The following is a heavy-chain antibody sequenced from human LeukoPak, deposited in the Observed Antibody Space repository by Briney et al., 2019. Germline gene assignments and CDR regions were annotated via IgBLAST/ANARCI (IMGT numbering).Heavy chain of an antibody. D-gene: IGHD3-3*01. CDR1: GGSISSGDYY. V-gene: IGHV4-30-4*01. Sequence: SQALSLTCTVSGGSISSGDYYWSWIRQPPGKGLEWIGYIYYSGSTYYNPSLKSRVTISVDTSKNQFSLKLSSVTAADTAVYYCASLKLWSGYLSRHYYYYGMDVWGQGTTVTVSS. CDR3: ASLKLWSGYLSRHYYYYGMDV. J-gene: IGHJ6*02. CDR2: IYYSGST.